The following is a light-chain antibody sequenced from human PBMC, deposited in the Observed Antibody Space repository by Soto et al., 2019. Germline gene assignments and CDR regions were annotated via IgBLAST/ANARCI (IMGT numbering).Light chain of an antibody. CDR1: QSINSY. J-gene: IGKJ4*01. CDR2: AAS. CDR3: QQSYSTPPLT. V-gene: IGKV1-39*01. Sequence: DILMTQSPSSLSAYVGDRVTITCRARQSINSYLNWYQQKPGKAPKLLIYAASSLQSGVPSRFSGSGSGTDFTLTISSLQPDDFATYYCQQSYSTPPLTFGGGTKVEIK.